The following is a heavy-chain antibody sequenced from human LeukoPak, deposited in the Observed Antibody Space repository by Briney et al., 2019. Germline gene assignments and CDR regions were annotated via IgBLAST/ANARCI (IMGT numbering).Heavy chain of an antibody. D-gene: IGHD3-10*01. V-gene: IGHV4-30-4*01. CDR2: IYYSGST. CDR3: ARATYYYGSGSYPLHYFDY. J-gene: IGHJ4*02. Sequence: PSQTLSLTCTVSGGSISSGDYYWSWIRQPPGKGLEWIGYIYYSGSTNYNPSLKSRVTISVDTSKNQFSLKLSSVTAADTAVYYCARATYYYGSGSYPLHYFDYWGQGTLVTVSS. CDR1: GGSISSGDYY.